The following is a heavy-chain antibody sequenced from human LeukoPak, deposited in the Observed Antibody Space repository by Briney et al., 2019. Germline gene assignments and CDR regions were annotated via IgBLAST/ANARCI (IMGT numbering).Heavy chain of an antibody. CDR1: GFTFSSYE. J-gene: IGHJ4*02. CDR3: ATTEGLELNPEGRLDY. D-gene: IGHD1-7*01. V-gene: IGHV3-48*03. Sequence: GGSLRLSCAASGFTFSSYEMNWVRQAPGKGLEGVSYISSSGSTIYYADSVKGRFTISRDNAKNSLYLQMNSLRAEDTAVYYCATTEGLELNPEGRLDYWGQGTLVTVSS. CDR2: ISSSGSTI.